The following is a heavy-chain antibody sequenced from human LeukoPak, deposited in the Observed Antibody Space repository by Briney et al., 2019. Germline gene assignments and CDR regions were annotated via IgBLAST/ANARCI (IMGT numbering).Heavy chain of an antibody. Sequence: SETLSLTCAVYGGSFSGYYWSWIRQPPGKGLEWIGEINHSGSTNYNPSLKSRVTISVDTSKSQFSLKLSSVTAADTAVYYCARARSRYNWFDPWGQGTLVTVSS. V-gene: IGHV4-34*01. CDR2: INHSGST. D-gene: IGHD2-15*01. J-gene: IGHJ5*02. CDR1: GGSFSGYY. CDR3: ARARSRYNWFDP.